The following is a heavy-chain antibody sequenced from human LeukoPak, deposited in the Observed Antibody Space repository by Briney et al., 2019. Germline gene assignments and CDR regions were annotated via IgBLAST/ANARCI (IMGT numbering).Heavy chain of an antibody. CDR1: GFTFSSYG. V-gene: IGHV3-30*18. D-gene: IGHD6-13*01. CDR3: AKEAEAGYSTDFYYFDY. J-gene: IGHJ4*02. CDR2: ISYDGSNK. Sequence: GRSLRLSCAASGFTFSSYGMHWVRQAPGKGLEWVAVISYDGSNKYYADSVKGRFTISRDNSKNTLYLQMNSLRAEDTAVYYCAKEAEAGYSTDFYYFDYWGQGTLVTVSS.